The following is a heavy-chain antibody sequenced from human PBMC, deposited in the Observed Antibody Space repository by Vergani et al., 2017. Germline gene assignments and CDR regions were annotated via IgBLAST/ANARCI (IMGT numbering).Heavy chain of an antibody. Sequence: EVQLVESGGDLVQPGRSLRLSCTASGFTFGYYAMDWFRQAPGQGLEWVGGIRSKAYGQATIYAASVKGRFTISRDDSKSISYLQMNNLQTEDTAMYYCVRDQVTMLRGSDALDILVQGTMVTVSS. J-gene: IGHJ3*02. CDR2: IRSKAYGQAT. D-gene: IGHD3-10*01. V-gene: IGHV3-49*03. CDR1: GFTFGYYA. CDR3: VRDQVTMLRGSDALDI.